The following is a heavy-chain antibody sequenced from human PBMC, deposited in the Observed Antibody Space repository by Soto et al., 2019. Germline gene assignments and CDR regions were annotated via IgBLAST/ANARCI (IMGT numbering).Heavy chain of an antibody. V-gene: IGHV3-21*04. CDR3: AKASGSWYLYSWFDP. Sequence: PGGSLRLSCAASGFTFSSYSLNWVRQAPGKGLEWVSSISSSSSYIYYADSARGRFTISRDNAKNSLYLQMNSLRAEDTAVYYCAKASGSWYLYSWFDPWGQGTLVTVSS. CDR1: GFTFSSYS. D-gene: IGHD6-13*01. J-gene: IGHJ5*02. CDR2: ISSSSSYI.